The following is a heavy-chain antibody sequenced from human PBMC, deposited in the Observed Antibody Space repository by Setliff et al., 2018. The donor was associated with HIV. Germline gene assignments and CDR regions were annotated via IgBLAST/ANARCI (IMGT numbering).Heavy chain of an antibody. D-gene: IGHD2-15*01. CDR1: GYTFTSYG. CDR3: ARGLPDCSGGNCYPYRFDY. J-gene: IGHJ4*02. CDR2: MNPNIGKT. Sequence: GASVKVSCKASGYTFTSYGINWVRQATGQGLEWMGWMNPNIGKTAYAQKFQGRVTMTRNTSISTAYMELSSLRSDDTAVYYCARGLPDCSGGNCYPYRFDYWGQGTLVTVSS. V-gene: IGHV1-8*02.